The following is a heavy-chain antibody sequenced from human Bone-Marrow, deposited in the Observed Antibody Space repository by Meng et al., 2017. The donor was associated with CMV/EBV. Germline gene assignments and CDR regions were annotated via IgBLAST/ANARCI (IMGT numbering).Heavy chain of an antibody. Sequence: GGSLRLSCAASGFTFSSYAMSWVRQAPGKGLEWVSAISGSGGNTYYADSVKGRFTISRDNSKNTLYLQMNSLRAEDTAVYYCAKEGGYCSGGSCYSGGPDAFDIWGQGTMVTFSS. V-gene: IGHV3-23*01. CDR3: AKEGGYCSGGSCYSGGPDAFDI. CDR1: GFTFSSYA. J-gene: IGHJ3*02. CDR2: ISGSGGNT. D-gene: IGHD2-15*01.